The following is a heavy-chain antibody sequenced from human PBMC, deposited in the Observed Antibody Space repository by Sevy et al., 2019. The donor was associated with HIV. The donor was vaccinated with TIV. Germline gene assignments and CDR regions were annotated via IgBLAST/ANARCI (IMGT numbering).Heavy chain of an antibody. CDR3: VRDGLASATDFDY. CDR1: GFTFSNYW. Sequence: GGSLRLSCEVSGFTFSNYWMTWVRQAPGKGLEWVANIKEDGSDKYYGDSVKGRFSLSRDNAKNSQYLQMDSLRAEDTAVYYCVRDGLASATDFDYWGQGTLVTVSS. CDR2: IKEDGSDK. V-gene: IGHV3-7*01. J-gene: IGHJ4*02. D-gene: IGHD2-15*01.